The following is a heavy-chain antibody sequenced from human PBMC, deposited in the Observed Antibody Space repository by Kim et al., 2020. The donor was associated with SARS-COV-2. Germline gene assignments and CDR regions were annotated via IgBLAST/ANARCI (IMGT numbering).Heavy chain of an antibody. CDR2: INAGNGNT. Sequence: ASVKVSCKASGYTLTSYGIHWVRQAPGQRIEWMGWINAGNGNTRYSQNFQDRVTINRDTSASMAYMELSSLRSEDTAVYYCARMGYGSGNYYGLDYWGQGTLVTVSS. J-gene: IGHJ4*02. CDR3: ARMGYGSGNYYGLDY. CDR1: GYTLTSYG. D-gene: IGHD3-10*01. V-gene: IGHV1-3*01.